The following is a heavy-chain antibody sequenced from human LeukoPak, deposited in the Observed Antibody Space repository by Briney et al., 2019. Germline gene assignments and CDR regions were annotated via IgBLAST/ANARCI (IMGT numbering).Heavy chain of an antibody. Sequence: PGRSLRLSCAASGFTFSSYAMHWVRQAPGKGLEWVAVISYDGSNKYYADSVKGRFTISRDNSKNMLYMQMNSLKAEDTAVYYCARVSGKILIWPQPFGDGMDVWGQGTTVTVSS. CDR1: GFTFSSYA. CDR3: ARVSGKILIWPQPFGDGMDV. CDR2: ISYDGSNK. J-gene: IGHJ6*02. D-gene: IGHD2-8*01. V-gene: IGHV3-30-3*01.